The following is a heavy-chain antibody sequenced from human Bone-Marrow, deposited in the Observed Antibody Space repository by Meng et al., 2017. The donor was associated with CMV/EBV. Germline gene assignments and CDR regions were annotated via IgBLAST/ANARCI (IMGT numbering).Heavy chain of an antibody. J-gene: IGHJ6*02. CDR3: ARDRMDPAVAGNYYYYYGMDV. V-gene: IGHV3-48*04. CDR1: GFTFSSYA. CDR2: ISSSGSTI. D-gene: IGHD6-19*01. Sequence: GGSLRLSCAASGFTFSSYAMHWVRQAPGKGREWVSYISSSGSTIYYADSVKGRFTISRDNAKNSLYLQMNSLRAEDTAAYYCARDRMDPAVAGNYYYYYGMDVWGQGNTVTVSS.